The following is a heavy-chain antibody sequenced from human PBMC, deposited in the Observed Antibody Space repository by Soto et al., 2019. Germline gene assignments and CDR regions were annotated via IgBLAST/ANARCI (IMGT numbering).Heavy chain of an antibody. D-gene: IGHD4-17*01. CDR1: GYTFTGYY. Sequence: AASVKVSCKASGYTFTGYYMHWVRQAPGQGLEWMGWINPNSGGTNYAQKFQGRVTMTRDTSISTAYMELSRLRSDDTAVYYCARAEGDDDYGDDAFDIWGQGTMVTV. CDR3: ARAEGDDDYGDDAFDI. V-gene: IGHV1-2*02. J-gene: IGHJ3*02. CDR2: INPNSGGT.